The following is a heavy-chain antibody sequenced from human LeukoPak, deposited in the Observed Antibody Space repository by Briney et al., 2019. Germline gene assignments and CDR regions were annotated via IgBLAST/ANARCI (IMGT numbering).Heavy chain of an antibody. J-gene: IGHJ4*02. D-gene: IGHD3-10*01. CDR1: GFTFSSYE. Sequence: GGSLRLSCAASGFTFSSYEMNWVRQAPGKGLEWVSYISSSGSTIYYADSVKGRFTISRDNAKNSLYLQMNSLRAEDTAVYYCARDPPVGVRGVIPHYYFDYWGQGTLVTVSS. CDR3: ARDPPVGVRGVIPHYYFDY. V-gene: IGHV3-48*03. CDR2: ISSSGSTI.